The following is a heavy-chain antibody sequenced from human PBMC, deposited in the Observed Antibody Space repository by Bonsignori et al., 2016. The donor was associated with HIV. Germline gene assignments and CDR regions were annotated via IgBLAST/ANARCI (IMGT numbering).Heavy chain of an antibody. CDR2: HRHLWFH. J-gene: IGHJ5*02. V-gene: IGHV1-69*13. CDR1: GGSFGTYS. CDR3: ARVGRTYWLDQ. D-gene: IGHD3-10*01. Sequence: QVQLVQSGAEVRKPGSSVKVSCKAPGGSFGTYSVAWVRQAPGQGLEWMGGVHRHLWFHQPNAQKFQDRVTITADGSSTTVYMELRRLRLDDTAVYFCARVGRTYWLDQWGQGNPGHRLL.